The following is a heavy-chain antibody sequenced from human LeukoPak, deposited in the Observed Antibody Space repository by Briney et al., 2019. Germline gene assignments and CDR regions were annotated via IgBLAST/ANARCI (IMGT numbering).Heavy chain of an antibody. J-gene: IGHJ4*02. CDR1: GFTFSSYA. CDR3: AGDRRWLLHYFDY. V-gene: IGHV3-30-3*01. D-gene: IGHD3-22*01. CDR2: ISYVGSNK. Sequence: GGSLRLSWAASGFTFSSYAVHWVRQAPGKGLGWVAVISYVGSNKYYADSVKGRFTISRDNSKNTLYLNMNSLRAEDTAVYYCAGDRRWLLHYFDYWGQGTLVTVSS.